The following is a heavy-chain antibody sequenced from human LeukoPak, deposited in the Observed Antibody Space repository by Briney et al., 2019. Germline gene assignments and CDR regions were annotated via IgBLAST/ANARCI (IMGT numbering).Heavy chain of an antibody. CDR2: IYTSGST. CDR3: ARRHYSSGLDY. CDR1: GCSFSTYY. V-gene: IGHV4-4*07. J-gene: IGHJ4*02. D-gene: IGHD6-19*01. Sequence: SETLSLTCTVSGCSFSTYYWSWVRQPAGEGLEWIGHIYTSGSTYNPSLKSRVTMSVDTSKNQFSLKLNSVTAADTAVYYCARRHYSSGLDYWGQGILVTLSS.